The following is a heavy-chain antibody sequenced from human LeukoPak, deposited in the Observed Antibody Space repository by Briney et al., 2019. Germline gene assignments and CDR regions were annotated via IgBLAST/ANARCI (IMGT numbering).Heavy chain of an antibody. CDR1: GGSISSSSYY. Sequence: PSETLSLTCTVSGGSISSSSYYWGWIRQPPGKGLEWIGSIYYSGSTYCNPSLKSRVTISVDTSKNQFSLKLSSVTAADTAVYYCARHVVVGAIVDYWGQGTLVTVSS. D-gene: IGHD1-26*01. CDR3: ARHVVVGAIVDY. V-gene: IGHV4-39*01. CDR2: IYYSGST. J-gene: IGHJ4*02.